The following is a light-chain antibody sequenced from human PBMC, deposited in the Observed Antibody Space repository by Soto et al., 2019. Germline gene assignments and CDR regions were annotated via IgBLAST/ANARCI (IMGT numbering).Light chain of an antibody. CDR1: SSNIGSNS. V-gene: IGLV1-44*01. CDR2: STN. CDR3: AAWDDTLNGHVV. Sequence: QSVLTQPPSASGTPGQRVTISCSGSSSNIGSNSANWYQQLPGTAPKLVMYSTNQRPSGVPDRFSGSKSGTSASLAISDLXSEXXXDXYCAAWDDTLNGHVVFGGGTKLTVL. J-gene: IGLJ2*01.